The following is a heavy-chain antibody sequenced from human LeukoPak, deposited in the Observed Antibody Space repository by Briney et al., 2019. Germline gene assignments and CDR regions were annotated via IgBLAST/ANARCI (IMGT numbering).Heavy chain of an antibody. CDR1: GGSFSGYY. CDR2: IKQDGSEK. CDR3: ASVACSSTSCYFDY. J-gene: IGHJ4*02. Sequence: ETLSLTCAVYGGSFSGYYWSWVRQAPGKGLEWVANIKQDGSEKYYVDSVKGRFTISRDNAKNSLYLQMNSLRAEDTAVYYCASVACSSTSCYFDYWGQGTLVTVSS. V-gene: IGHV3-7*01. D-gene: IGHD2-2*01.